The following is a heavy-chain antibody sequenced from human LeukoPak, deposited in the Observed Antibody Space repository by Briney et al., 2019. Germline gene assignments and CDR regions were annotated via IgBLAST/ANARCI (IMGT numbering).Heavy chain of an antibody. CDR1: GFTFSDSA. V-gene: IGHV3-73*01. J-gene: IGHJ4*02. CDR2: IRIKSNNYAT. CDR3: SRPKSPAG. Sequence: GGSLRLSCAASGFTFSDSAIHWVRQASGKGLEWVGRIRIKSNNYATAYVASVQGRFTISRDDSKNTAYPQMNSLKTEDTAVYYCSRPKSPAGWGQGTLVTVSS.